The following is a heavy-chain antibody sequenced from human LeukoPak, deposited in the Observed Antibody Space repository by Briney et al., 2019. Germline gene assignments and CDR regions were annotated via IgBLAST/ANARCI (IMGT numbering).Heavy chain of an antibody. CDR1: GFTFSSYW. Sequence: GGSLRLSCAASGFTFSSYWMSWVRQAPGQGLEWVANIKQDGSEKYYVDSVKGRFTISRDNGKNSLYLQMNSLRAEDTAVYYCARDFPWSGYYTPPALDYWGQGTLVTVSS. D-gene: IGHD3-3*01. J-gene: IGHJ4*02. V-gene: IGHV3-7*01. CDR2: IKQDGSEK. CDR3: ARDFPWSGYYTPPALDY.